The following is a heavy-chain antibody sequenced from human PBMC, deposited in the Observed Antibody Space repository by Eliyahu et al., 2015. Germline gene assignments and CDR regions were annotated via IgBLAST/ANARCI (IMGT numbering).Heavy chain of an antibody. CDR3: ARDRGSPAAGTGAYYYYYMDV. Sequence: QVQLVQSGAEVKKPGSXVKVSCKXSGGTXSSXXXSXVRQAPGQGLEWMGGIIPIFGTANYAQKFQGRVTITADESTSTAYMELSSLRSEDTAVYYCARDRGSPAAGTGAYYYYYMDVWGKGTTVTVSS. CDR1: GGTXSSXX. CDR2: IIPIFGTA. V-gene: IGHV1-69*01. J-gene: IGHJ6*03. D-gene: IGHD6-13*01.